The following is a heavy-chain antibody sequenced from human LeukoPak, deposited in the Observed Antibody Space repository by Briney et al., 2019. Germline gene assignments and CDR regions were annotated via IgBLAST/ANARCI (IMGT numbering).Heavy chain of an antibody. V-gene: IGHV3-64*01. CDR1: GFTFSSYD. D-gene: IGHD3-10*01. Sequence: TWGSLRLSCAAYGFTFSSYDMHWVRQAPGKGLEYVSAISSNGGSKYYANSVKGRFTISRDNSKNTLYLQMGSLRAEDMAVYYCARVGFVVRGVQGAFDIWGQGTMVTVSS. J-gene: IGHJ3*02. CDR3: ARVGFVVRGVQGAFDI. CDR2: ISSNGGSK.